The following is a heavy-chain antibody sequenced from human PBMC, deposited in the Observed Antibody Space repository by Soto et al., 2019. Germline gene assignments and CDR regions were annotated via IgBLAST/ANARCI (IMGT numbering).Heavy chain of an antibody. J-gene: IGHJ4*02. Sequence: ASVKVSCKASGYTFTSYAIHWVRQAPGQRLEWMGWINAGNGNTKYSQKFQGRVTITRDTSASTAYMELSGLRSEDTAVYYCARVRMIEQWLVTLFDYWGQGTLVTVSS. CDR1: GYTFTSYA. CDR3: ARVRMIEQWLVTLFDY. V-gene: IGHV1-3*01. D-gene: IGHD6-19*01. CDR2: INAGNGNT.